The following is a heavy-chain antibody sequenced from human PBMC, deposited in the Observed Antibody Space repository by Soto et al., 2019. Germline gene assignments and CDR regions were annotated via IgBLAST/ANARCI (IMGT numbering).Heavy chain of an antibody. Sequence: PGGSLRLSCAASGFTFSSYAMRWVRQAPVKGLEWVSAISGSGGSTYYADSVKGRFTISRYNSKNTLYLQMNSLRAEDTAVYYCASRGSGSYYDYWGQGTLVTVSS. D-gene: IGHD1-26*01. CDR2: ISGSGGST. CDR3: ASRGSGSYYDY. J-gene: IGHJ4*02. CDR1: GFTFSSYA. V-gene: IGHV3-23*01.